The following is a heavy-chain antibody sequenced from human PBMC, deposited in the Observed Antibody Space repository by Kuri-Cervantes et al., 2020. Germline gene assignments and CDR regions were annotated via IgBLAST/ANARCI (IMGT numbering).Heavy chain of an antibody. CDR2: IYYTGST. Sequence: GSLRLSCTVSGGSISTYYWTWIRQPPGQGLEWIGYIYYTGSTTYNPSLKSRVTISVDRSKNQFSLKLSSVTAADTAVYYCARDATNYDYVWGSYRTYGMDVWGQGTTVTVSS. J-gene: IGHJ6*02. D-gene: IGHD3-16*02. CDR1: GGSISTYY. CDR3: ARDATNYDYVWGSYRTYGMDV. V-gene: IGHV4-59*12.